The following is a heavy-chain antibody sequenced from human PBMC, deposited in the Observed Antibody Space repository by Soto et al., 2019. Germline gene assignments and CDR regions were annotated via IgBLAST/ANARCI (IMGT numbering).Heavy chain of an antibody. Sequence: PVGSLRLSCSASGFTFNTYAMSWVRQAPGRRLEWVSTISASGGRTYYAGSVKGRFTVSRDNSQNTLRLDMDSLRAEDTALYYCAKDHLPVGDYYYGVDVWGQGTTVTVSS. CDR3: AKDHLPVGDYYYGVDV. J-gene: IGHJ6*02. CDR2: ISASGGRT. CDR1: GFTFNTYA. V-gene: IGHV3-23*01. D-gene: IGHD1-26*01.